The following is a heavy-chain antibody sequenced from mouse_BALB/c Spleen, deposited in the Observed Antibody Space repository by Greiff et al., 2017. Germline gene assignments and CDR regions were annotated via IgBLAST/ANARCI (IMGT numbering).Heavy chain of an antibody. Sequence: EVKLVESGGGLVQPGGSMKLSCVASGFTFSNYWMNWVRQSPEKGLEWVAGIRLKSNNYATHYAESVKGRFTISRDDSKSSVYLQMNNLRAEDTGNYYSTRPEGNLSSFASWGQGTLVTVSA. CDR1: GFTFSNYW. CDR2: IRLKSNNYAT. J-gene: IGHJ3*01. D-gene: IGHD2-1*01. V-gene: IGHV6-6*02. CDR3: TRPEGNLSSFAS.